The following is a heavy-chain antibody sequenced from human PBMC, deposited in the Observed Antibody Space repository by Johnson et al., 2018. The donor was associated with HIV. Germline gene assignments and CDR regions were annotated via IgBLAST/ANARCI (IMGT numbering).Heavy chain of an antibody. CDR1: GFTFSSYA. V-gene: IGHV3-30*04. CDR2: ISYDGSNK. CDR3: ARTRHYYEAFDI. J-gene: IGHJ3*02. Sequence: QVLLVESGGGLVQPGGSLRLSCAASGFTFSSYAMHWVRQAPGKGLAWVAVISYDGSNKYYADSVKGRFTISRDNSKNTLYLQMNSLRAEDTAVYYCARTRHYYEAFDIWGQGTMVTVSS. D-gene: IGHD3-10*01.